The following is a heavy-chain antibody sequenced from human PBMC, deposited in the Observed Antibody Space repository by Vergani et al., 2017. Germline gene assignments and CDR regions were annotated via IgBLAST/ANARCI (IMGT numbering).Heavy chain of an antibody. CDR1: GFTFSSYG. V-gene: IGHV3-74*02. CDR3: ARGQLVLPYYYYMDV. Sequence: VQLVESGGGVVQPGRSLRLSCAASGFTFSSYGMHWVRQAPGKGLVWVSRINSDGSSTSYADSVKGRFTISRDNAKNTLYLQMNSLRAEDTAVYYCARGQLVLPYYYYMDVWGKGTTVTVSS. D-gene: IGHD6-6*01. CDR2: INSDGSST. J-gene: IGHJ6*03.